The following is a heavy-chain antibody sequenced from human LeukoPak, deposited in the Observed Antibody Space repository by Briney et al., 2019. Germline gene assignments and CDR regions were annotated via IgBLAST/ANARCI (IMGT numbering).Heavy chain of an antibody. CDR3: ARDNSESVYFFDY. D-gene: IGHD1-26*01. Sequence: PGGSLRLSCAASGFTFSDYYMSWIRQAPGKGLEWVSYISSSGSTIYYADSVKGRFTISRDNAQNSLYLQMSSLRAEDTAIYYCARDNSESVYFFDYWGQGSLVAVSS. CDR2: ISSSGSTI. CDR1: GFTFSDYY. V-gene: IGHV3-11*01. J-gene: IGHJ4*02.